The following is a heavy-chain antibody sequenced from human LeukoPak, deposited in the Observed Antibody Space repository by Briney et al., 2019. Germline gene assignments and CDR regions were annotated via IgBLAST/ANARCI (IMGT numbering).Heavy chain of an antibody. CDR1: GYTFTSYG. V-gene: IGHV1-18*01. Sequence: ASVKVSCKASGYTFTSYGISWVRQAPGQGLEWMGWISAYNGNTNYAQKLQGRVTMTTDTSTSTAYMELRSLRSEDTAVYYCARLALAEDYYDSSGPTLDFDYWGQGTLVTVSS. J-gene: IGHJ4*02. CDR3: ARLALAEDYYDSSGPTLDFDY. D-gene: IGHD3-22*01. CDR2: ISAYNGNT.